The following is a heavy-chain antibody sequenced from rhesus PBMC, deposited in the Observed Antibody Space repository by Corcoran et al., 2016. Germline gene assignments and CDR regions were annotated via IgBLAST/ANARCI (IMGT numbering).Heavy chain of an antibody. Sequence: EAQLVETGGGLVQPGGALRLSGEASGFKVSTYGRSRGRQAPGKGLEWVSGITNSGSRTFYADSVKGRFTISRDNSKNTLSLQMNSLRPEDTAVYYCANTPDHWGQGVLVTVSS. CDR3: ANTPDH. CDR2: ITNSGSRT. J-gene: IGHJ4*01. CDR1: GFKVSTYG. V-gene: IGHV3S5*01.